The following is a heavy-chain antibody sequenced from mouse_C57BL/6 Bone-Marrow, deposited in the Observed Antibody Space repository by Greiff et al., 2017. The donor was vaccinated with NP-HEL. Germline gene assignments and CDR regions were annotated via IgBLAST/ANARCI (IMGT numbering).Heavy chain of an antibody. Sequence: QVQLQQSGPELVKPGASVKISCKASGYAFSSSWMNWVKQRPGKGLEWIGRIYPGDGDTNYNGKFKGKATLTADKSSSTAYMQLSSLTSEDSAVYFCARGEDYSNYVGDWGQGTTLTVSS. CDR3: ARGEDYSNYVGD. J-gene: IGHJ2*01. CDR1: GYAFSSSW. D-gene: IGHD2-5*01. CDR2: IYPGDGDT. V-gene: IGHV1-82*01.